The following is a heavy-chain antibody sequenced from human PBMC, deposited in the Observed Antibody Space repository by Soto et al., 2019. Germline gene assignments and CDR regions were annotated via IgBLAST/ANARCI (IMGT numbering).Heavy chain of an antibody. D-gene: IGHD2-21*02. CDR2: ISLYHHST. J-gene: IGHJ4*02. Sequence: ASVKVSCKTSGYPFTDYFIHWVRQAPGQGLEWVGIISLYHHSTSYAQKFQGRLTVTADTSTTTVYMDLSSLTSEDSAVYWCARELYSCGGDCPYYMDYWGQGTLVTVSS. V-gene: IGHV1-46*01. CDR3: ARELYSCGGDCPYYMDY. CDR1: GYPFTDYF.